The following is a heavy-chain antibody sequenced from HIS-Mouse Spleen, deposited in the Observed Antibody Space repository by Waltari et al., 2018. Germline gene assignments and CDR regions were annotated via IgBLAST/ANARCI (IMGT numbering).Heavy chain of an antibody. CDR1: GGSISSSSYY. D-gene: IGHD6-13*01. CDR2: IYDSGST. CDR3: AREIPYSSSWYDWYFDL. V-gene: IGHV4-39*07. Sequence: QLQLQESGPGLVKPSETLSLTCTVSGGSISSSSYYWGWVRQPPGKGLEWIGGIYDSGSTYYTPALKSRVPISVDTSKNQFSLKLSSVTAADTAVYYCAREIPYSSSWYDWYFDLWGRGTLVTVSS. J-gene: IGHJ2*01.